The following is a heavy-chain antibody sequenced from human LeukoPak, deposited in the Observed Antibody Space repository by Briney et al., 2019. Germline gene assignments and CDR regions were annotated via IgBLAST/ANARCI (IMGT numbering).Heavy chain of an antibody. CDR2: INHSGST. V-gene: IGHV4-34*01. D-gene: IGHD6-19*01. J-gene: IGHJ6*03. CDR1: GGSFSNYY. CDR3: AGLRYTSGWGGYYYYYMDV. Sequence: PSETLSLTCAVYGGSFSNYYWNWIRQPPGKGLEWIGEINHSGSTNYNPSLKSRVTISIDTSKNQFSLRLNSVTAADTAVYYCAGLRYTSGWGGYYYYYMDVWDKGTTVTVSS.